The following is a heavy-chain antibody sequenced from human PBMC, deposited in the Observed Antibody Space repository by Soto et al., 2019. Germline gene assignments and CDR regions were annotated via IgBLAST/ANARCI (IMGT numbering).Heavy chain of an antibody. J-gene: IGHJ4*02. CDR2: ISGSGGNT. Sequence: PGGSLRLSCAASGFTFSDYAMSWVRQAPGKGLEWVSTISGSGGNTYYTDSEKGRFTISRDSSKNTLYLQMNSLRAEDTAVYYCAKAADYSGSGSHYLLFDYWGQGTLVTVSS. D-gene: IGHD3-10*01. V-gene: IGHV3-23*01. CDR1: GFTFSDYA. CDR3: AKAADYSGSGSHYLLFDY.